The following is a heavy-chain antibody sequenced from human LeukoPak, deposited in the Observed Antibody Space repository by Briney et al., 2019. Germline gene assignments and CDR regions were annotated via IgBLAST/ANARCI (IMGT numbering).Heavy chain of an antibody. D-gene: IGHD2-2*01. Sequence: SVKVSCKASGGTFSSYAISWVRQAPGQGLEWMGGIIPIFGTANYAQKFQGRVTITADEFTSTAYMELSSLRSEDTAVYYCARGGPAAIPNRNWFDPWGQGTLVTVSS. V-gene: IGHV1-69*13. CDR2: IIPIFGTA. CDR3: ARGGPAAIPNRNWFDP. CDR1: GGTFSSYA. J-gene: IGHJ5*02.